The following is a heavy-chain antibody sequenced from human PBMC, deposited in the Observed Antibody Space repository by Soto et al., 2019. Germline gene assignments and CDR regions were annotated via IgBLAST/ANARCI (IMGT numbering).Heavy chain of an antibody. J-gene: IGHJ5*01. CDR2: ISSSGSTI. D-gene: IGHD2-2*01. CDR1: GFTFSSYE. V-gene: IGHV3-48*03. CDR3: ARDPSEGRVGNWFES. Sequence: HPGGSLRLSCAASGFTFSSYEMNWVRQAPGKGLEWVSYISSSGSTIYYADSVKGRFSTSRDNAKNILYLEMYALRTEDTAVYYCARDPSEGRVGNWFESWGQGTRVTVSS.